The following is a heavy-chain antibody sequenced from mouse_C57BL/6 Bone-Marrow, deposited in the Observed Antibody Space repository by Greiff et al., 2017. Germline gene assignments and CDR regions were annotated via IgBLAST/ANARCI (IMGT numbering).Heavy chain of an antibody. Sequence: VQLQQSGAELARPGASVKLSCKASGYTFTSYGISWVKQRTGQGLEWIGEIYPRSGNTYYNEKFKGKATLTADKSSSTAYMELRSLTSEDSAVYFCARVGPHYYGSSWYFDVWGTGTTVTVSS. J-gene: IGHJ1*03. D-gene: IGHD1-1*01. CDR1: GYTFTSYG. CDR3: ARVGPHYYGSSWYFDV. V-gene: IGHV1-81*01. CDR2: IYPRSGNT.